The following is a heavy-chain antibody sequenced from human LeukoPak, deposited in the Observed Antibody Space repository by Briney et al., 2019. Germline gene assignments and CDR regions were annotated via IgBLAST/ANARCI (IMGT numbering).Heavy chain of an antibody. D-gene: IGHD2-15*01. V-gene: IGHV4-4*09. CDR2: IYDSGIT. CDR3: AGRGHRYSRD. J-gene: IGHJ1*01. CDR1: GDSVSSGY. Sequence: SETLSLTCSVSGDSVSSGYWSWIRQPPGKGLEWIGYIYDSGITDYNSSLKSRLTISVDTSNNQFSMILRSVTAADTAVYYCAGRGHRYSRDWGQGILVTVSS.